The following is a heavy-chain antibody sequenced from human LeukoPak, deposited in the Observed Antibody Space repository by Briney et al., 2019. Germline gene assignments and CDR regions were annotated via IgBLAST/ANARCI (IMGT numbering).Heavy chain of an antibody. CDR2: IYTSGST. CDR1: GGSISSYY. J-gene: IGHJ4*02. D-gene: IGHD2-2*01. CDR3: AREVDCSSTSCYGNY. Sequence: SETLSLTCTVSGGSISSYYWSWLRQPAGEGLEWIGRIYTSGSTNYNPSRKSRVTMSVDTSKHQFSLMLSSVTAADTAVYYCAREVDCSSTSCYGNYWGQGTLVTVSS. V-gene: IGHV4-4*07.